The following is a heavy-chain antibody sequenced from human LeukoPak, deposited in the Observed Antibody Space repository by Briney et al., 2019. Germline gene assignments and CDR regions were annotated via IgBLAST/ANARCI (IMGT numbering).Heavy chain of an antibody. D-gene: IGHD2-15*01. CDR3: ARDIEVVAATVAFQH. CDR2: INPTGGST. Sequence: GASVKVSCKASGYTFTSYYVHWVRQAPGQGLEWMGIINPTGGSTTYAQTFQGRVAMTRDTSTSTVHMELSSLRSEDTAVYYCARDIEVVAATVAFQHWGQGTLVTVSS. CDR1: GYTFTSYY. V-gene: IGHV1-46*01. J-gene: IGHJ1*01.